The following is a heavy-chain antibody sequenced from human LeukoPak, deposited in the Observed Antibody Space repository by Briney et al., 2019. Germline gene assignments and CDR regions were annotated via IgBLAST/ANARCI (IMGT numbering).Heavy chain of an antibody. Sequence: ASVKVSCKASGGTFSSYAISWVRQAPGQGLEWMGRIIPILGIANYAQKFQGRVTITADKSTSTAYMELSSLRSEDTAVYYCARGRMGYCSGGSCYNWFDPWGQGTLVTVSS. CDR3: ARGRMGYCSGGSCYNWFDP. CDR2: IIPILGIA. CDR1: GGTFSSYA. D-gene: IGHD2-15*01. J-gene: IGHJ5*02. V-gene: IGHV1-69*04.